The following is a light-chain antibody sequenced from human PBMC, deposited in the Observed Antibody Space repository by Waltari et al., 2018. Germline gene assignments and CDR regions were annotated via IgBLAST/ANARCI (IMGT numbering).Light chain of an antibody. J-gene: IGKJ1*01. CDR1: QSISSS. Sequence: DIQMTQSPSSLSASVGDRVTITCRASQSISSSLAWYQQKPGKAPKLLLYAASRLESGVPSRFSGSGSGTDYSLTVSSLQPEDFATYFCQQYYNTPKTFGQGTKVEI. CDR3: QQYYNTPKT. V-gene: IGKV1-NL1*01. CDR2: AAS.